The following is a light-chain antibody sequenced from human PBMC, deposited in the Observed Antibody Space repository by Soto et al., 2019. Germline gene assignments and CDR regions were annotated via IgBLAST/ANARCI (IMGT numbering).Light chain of an antibody. V-gene: IGLV2-14*01. CDR3: DSYTSSSTYA. J-gene: IGLJ1*01. Sequence: QSVLTQPASVSGSPGQSITISCTGTSSDIGGYNYVSWYQQHPGKAPKLMIYEVSNRPSGVSNRFSGSKSGHTASLTISGLQAEDEADYYCDSYTSSSTYAFGTGTKVTVL. CDR1: SSDIGGYNY. CDR2: EVS.